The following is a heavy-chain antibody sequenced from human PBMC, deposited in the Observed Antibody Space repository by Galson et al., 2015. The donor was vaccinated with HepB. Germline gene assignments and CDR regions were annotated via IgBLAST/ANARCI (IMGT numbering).Heavy chain of an antibody. D-gene: IGHD1-14*01. CDR1: GDSVSSNIAA. Sequence: CAISGDSVSSNIAAWNWIRQSPSRGLEWLGRTWYTSKWYNDYAVSVKSRITINPDTSKNQFSLQLNSVTHDDTAVYYCAREAGNVLGYWGQGTLVTVSS. CDR2: TWYTSKWYN. CDR3: AREAGNVLGY. V-gene: IGHV6-1*01. J-gene: IGHJ4*02.